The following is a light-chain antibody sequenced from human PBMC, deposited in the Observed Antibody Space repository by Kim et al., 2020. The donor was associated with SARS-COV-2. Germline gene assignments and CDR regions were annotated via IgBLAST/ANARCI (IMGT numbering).Light chain of an antibody. J-gene: IGLJ3*02. Sequence: GQAVTISCTGTSRDVGGYNYVCWDQQHRGKAPKLMIYDVSKRPSGVPDRFSGCKSGDTASLTSSGLQAEDEADYYCCSYAGSYVWVFGGGTQLTVL. V-gene: IGLV2-11*01. CDR3: CSYAGSYVWV. CDR1: SRDVGGYNY. CDR2: DVS.